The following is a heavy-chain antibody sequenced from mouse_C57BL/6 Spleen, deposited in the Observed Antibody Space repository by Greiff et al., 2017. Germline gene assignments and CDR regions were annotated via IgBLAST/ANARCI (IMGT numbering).Heavy chain of an antibody. CDR3: ARDLRTMVTTAMDY. CDR1: GFSFSSYA. CDR2: ISDGGSYT. V-gene: IGHV5-4*01. D-gene: IGHD2-2*01. J-gene: IGHJ4*01. Sequence: EVKLVESGGGLVKPGGSLKLSCAASGFSFSSYAMSWVRQTPEKRLEWVATISDGGSYTYYPDNVKGRFTISRDNAKNNLYLQMSHLKSEDTAMYYCARDLRTMVTTAMDYWGQGTAVTVSS.